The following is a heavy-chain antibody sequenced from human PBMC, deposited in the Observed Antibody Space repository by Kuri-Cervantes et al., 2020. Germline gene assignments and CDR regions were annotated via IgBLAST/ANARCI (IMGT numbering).Heavy chain of an antibody. CDR1: GFTSSSYA. V-gene: IGHV3-30-3*01. CDR3: ARDQGTSSYDY. Sequence: GGSLRLSCAASGFTSSSYAMHWVRQAPGKGLEWVAVISYDGSNKYYADSVKGRFTISRDNSKNTLYLQMNSLRAEDTAVYYCARDQGTSSYDYWGQGTLVTVSS. D-gene: IGHD2-2*01. CDR2: ISYDGSNK. J-gene: IGHJ4*02.